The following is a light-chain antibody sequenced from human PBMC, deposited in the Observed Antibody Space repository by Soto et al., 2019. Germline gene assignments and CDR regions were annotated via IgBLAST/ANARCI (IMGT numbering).Light chain of an antibody. J-gene: IGKJ2*01. Sequence: EIVMTQSPATLSVSPGERATLSCRASQSVSSDLAWYHQKPGQAPRLLIYGASTRATGIPARFSGSGSGTEFTLTINRLEPEDSAVYYCQHYDSSPPYTFGQGTKLEIK. V-gene: IGKV3-15*01. CDR3: QHYDSSPPYT. CDR1: QSVSSD. CDR2: GAS.